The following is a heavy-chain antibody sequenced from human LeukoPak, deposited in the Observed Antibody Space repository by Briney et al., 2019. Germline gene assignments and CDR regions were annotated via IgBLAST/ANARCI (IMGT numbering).Heavy chain of an antibody. J-gene: IGHJ6*02. D-gene: IGHD2-2*02. CDR2: INHSGST. Sequence: PSETLSLTCAVYGGSFSGYYWSWIRQPPGKGLEWIGEINHSGSTNYNPSLKSRVTISVDTSKNQFSLKLSSVTAADTAVYYCARGSLEYCSSTSCYTELAPYGMDVWGQGTTVTVSS. CDR1: GGSFSGYY. CDR3: ARGSLEYCSSTSCYTELAPYGMDV. V-gene: IGHV4-34*01.